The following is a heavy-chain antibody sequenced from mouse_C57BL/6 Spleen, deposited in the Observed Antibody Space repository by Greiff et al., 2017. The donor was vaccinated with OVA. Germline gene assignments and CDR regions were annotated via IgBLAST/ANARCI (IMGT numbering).Heavy chain of an antibody. CDR1: GYTFTSYW. D-gene: IGHD1-1*01. J-gene: IGHJ4*01. CDR2: IDPSDSYT. Sequence: QVQLKQPGAELVMPGASVKLSCKASGYTFTSYWMHWVKQRPGQGLEWIGEIDPSDSYTNYNQKFKGKSTLTVDKSSSTAYMQLSSLTSEDSAVYYCARDYYGSSALWGQGTSVTVSS. CDR3: ARDYYGSSAL. V-gene: IGHV1-69*01.